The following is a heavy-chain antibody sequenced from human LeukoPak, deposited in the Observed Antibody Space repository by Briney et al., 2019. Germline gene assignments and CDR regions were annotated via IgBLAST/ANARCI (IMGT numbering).Heavy chain of an antibody. V-gene: IGHV3-23*01. J-gene: IGHJ3*02. CDR1: GFTFRFYA. CDR3: AKAYSSSLYGDAFHI. Sequence: PGGSLRLSCAVSGFTFRFYAMSWVRQAPGKGLEWVSGISGGASVSKDADSVKGRFNISRDNSKNTLYLQLNSLRVEDRAIYYCAKAYSSSLYGDAFHIWGQGTMVTVSP. CDR2: ISGGASVS. D-gene: IGHD6-13*01.